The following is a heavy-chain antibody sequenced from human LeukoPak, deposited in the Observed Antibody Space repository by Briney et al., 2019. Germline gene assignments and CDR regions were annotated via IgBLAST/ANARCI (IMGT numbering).Heavy chain of an antibody. CDR3: ARDHYYYDSSGGHFDY. CDR2: IYSGGST. Sequence: PGGSLRLSCAASGFTVSSYYMSWVRQAPGKGLEWVSVIYSGGSTYYADSVKGRFTISRDNSKNTLYLQMNGLRAEDTAVYYCARDHYYYDSSGGHFDYWGQGTLVTVSS. CDR1: GFTVSSYY. V-gene: IGHV3-66*01. J-gene: IGHJ4*02. D-gene: IGHD3-22*01.